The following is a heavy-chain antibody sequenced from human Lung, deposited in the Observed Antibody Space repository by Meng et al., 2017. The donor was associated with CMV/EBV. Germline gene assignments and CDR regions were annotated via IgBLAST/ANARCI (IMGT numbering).Heavy chain of an antibody. Sequence: SETLSPXXAVHGGSFSGYSWSWIRQPPGKGREWIGEINHSGSTNYNPSLKSRVTISVDTSKNQFSLKLSSVTAADTAVYYCARLRFLEWLPLDAVDIWGQGTMVTVSS. V-gene: IGHV4-34*01. D-gene: IGHD3-3*01. CDR3: ARLRFLEWLPLDAVDI. CDR2: INHSGST. J-gene: IGHJ3*02. CDR1: GGSFSGYS.